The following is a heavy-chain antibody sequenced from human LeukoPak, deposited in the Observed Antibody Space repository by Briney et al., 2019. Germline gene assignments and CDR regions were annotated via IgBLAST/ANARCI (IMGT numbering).Heavy chain of an antibody. CDR3: ARDFGSSHIPDAFDI. Sequence: GGSLRLSCAASGFTFSDYYMSWIRQAPGKGLEGGSYISSSSSYTNYADSVKGRFTISRDNAKNSLYLQMNSLRAEDTAVYYCARDFGSSHIPDAFDIWGQGTMVTVSS. CDR1: GFTFSDYY. CDR2: ISSSSSYT. D-gene: IGHD3-3*01. J-gene: IGHJ3*02. V-gene: IGHV3-11*06.